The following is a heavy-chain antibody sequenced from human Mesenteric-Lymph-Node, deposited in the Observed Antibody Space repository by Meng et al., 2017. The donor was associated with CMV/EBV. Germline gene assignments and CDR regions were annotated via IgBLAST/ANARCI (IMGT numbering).Heavy chain of an antibody. J-gene: IGHJ6*02. Sequence: GGSLRLSCAASAFTFSRYGMHWVRQAPGKGLEWVAFIRYDGSSDYYGDSVKGRFSISRDNSRNTLYLEMNSLRVEDTAVYYCAKDGRVTLAGGAIITDAANYYNGMDVWGQGTTVTVSS. D-gene: IGHD3-10*01. V-gene: IGHV3-30*02. CDR1: AFTFSRYG. CDR2: IRYDGSSD. CDR3: AKDGRVTLAGGAIITDAANYYNGMDV.